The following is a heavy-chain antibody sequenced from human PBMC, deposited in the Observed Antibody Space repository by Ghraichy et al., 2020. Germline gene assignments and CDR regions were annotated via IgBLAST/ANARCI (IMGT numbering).Heavy chain of an antibody. CDR2: IYYSGST. V-gene: IGHV4-59*01. Sequence: SETLSLTCTVSGGSISSYYWSWIRQPPGKGLEWIGYIYYSGSTNYNPSLKSRVTISVDTSKNQFSLKLSSVTAADTAVYYCSSANHYYGDYVGWFDPWGQGTLVTVSS. J-gene: IGHJ5*02. D-gene: IGHD4-17*01. CDR3: SSANHYYGDYVGWFDP. CDR1: GGSISSYY.